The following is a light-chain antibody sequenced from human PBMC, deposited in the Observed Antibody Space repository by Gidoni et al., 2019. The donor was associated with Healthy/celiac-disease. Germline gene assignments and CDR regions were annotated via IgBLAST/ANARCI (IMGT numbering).Light chain of an antibody. V-gene: IGKV1-5*03. CDR2: KAS. J-gene: IGKJ1*01. Sequence: IQITHSPSTLSASVGDRVTLTCRASQSISSWLAWYQQKPGKAPKLLIYKASSLESGVPSRFSGSGSGTEFTLTISSLQPDDLAAYYCQQYNSYPWTFXXXTKVEIK. CDR3: QQYNSYPWT. CDR1: QSISSW.